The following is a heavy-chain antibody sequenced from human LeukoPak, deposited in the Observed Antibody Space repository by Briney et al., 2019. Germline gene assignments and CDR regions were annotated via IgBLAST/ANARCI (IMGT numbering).Heavy chain of an antibody. V-gene: IGHV4-34*01. CDR3: AIRGLALDAWELSDY. CDR1: GGSFSGYY. Sequence: PSETLSLTCAVYGGSFSGYYWSWIRQPPGKGLEWIGEINHSGSTNYNPSLKSRVTISVDTSKNQFSLKLSSVTAADTAVYYCAIRGLALDAWELSDYWGQGTLVTVSS. CDR2: INHSGST. D-gene: IGHD1-26*01. J-gene: IGHJ4*02.